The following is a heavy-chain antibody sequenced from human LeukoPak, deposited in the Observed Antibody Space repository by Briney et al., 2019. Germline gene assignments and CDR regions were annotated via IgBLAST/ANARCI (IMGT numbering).Heavy chain of an antibody. D-gene: IGHD3-10*01. CDR1: GYTFTTYY. CDR3: ARDWVGYYGSGSGGDWFDP. V-gene: IGHV1-46*01. CDR2: INPSGGST. J-gene: IGHJ5*02. Sequence: ASVKVSCKASGYTFTTYYMHWVRQAPGQGLEWMGIINPSGGSTDCAQKLQGRVTMTTDTSTSTAYMELRSLRSDDTAVYYCARDWVGYYGSGSGGDWFDPWGQGTLVTVSS.